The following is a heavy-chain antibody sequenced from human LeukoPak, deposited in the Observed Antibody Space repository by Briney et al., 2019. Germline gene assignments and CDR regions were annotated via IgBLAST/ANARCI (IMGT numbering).Heavy chain of an antibody. Sequence: GGSLRLSCAASGLTFSSYGMHWVRQAPGKGLEWVAFIRYDGSNKYYADSVKGRFTISRDNSKNTLYLQMNSLRAEDTALYYCAKALRPPRMHLGWGQALDIWGQGTMVTVSS. J-gene: IGHJ3*02. D-gene: IGHD3-16*01. CDR2: IRYDGSNK. CDR3: AKALRPPRMHLGWGQALDI. CDR1: GLTFSSYG. V-gene: IGHV3-30*02.